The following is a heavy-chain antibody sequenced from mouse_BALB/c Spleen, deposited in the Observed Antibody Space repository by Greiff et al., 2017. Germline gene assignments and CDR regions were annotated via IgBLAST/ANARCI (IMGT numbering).Heavy chain of an antibody. CDR3: TRSPHGYRDAMDY. D-gene: IGHD2-2*01. CDR2: INPSNGGT. Sequence: QVQLQQSGAELVKPGASVKLSCKASGYTFTSYYMYWVKQRPGQGLEWIGEINPSNGGTNFNEKFKSKATLTVDKSSSTAYMQLSSLTSEDSAVYYCTRSPHGYRDAMDYWGQGTSVTVSS. CDR1: GYTFTSYY. J-gene: IGHJ4*01. V-gene: IGHV1S81*02.